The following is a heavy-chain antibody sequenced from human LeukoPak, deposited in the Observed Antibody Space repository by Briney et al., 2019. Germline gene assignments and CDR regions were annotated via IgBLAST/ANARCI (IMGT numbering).Heavy chain of an antibody. CDR3: EREGVDLFLRYLYSFGDCFDP. CDR2: INPNSGGT. CDR1: GYTFTGYY. Sequence: ASVTVSCKASGYTFTGYYLHWVRQAPGQGLEWMGWINPNSGGTNYAQKFQGRVTMTRDKSISTAYMELSRLRSDDTAVYYCEREGVDLFLRYLYSFGDCFDPWRQGTLVTVSS. J-gene: IGHJ5*02. V-gene: IGHV1-2*02. D-gene: IGHD3-9*01.